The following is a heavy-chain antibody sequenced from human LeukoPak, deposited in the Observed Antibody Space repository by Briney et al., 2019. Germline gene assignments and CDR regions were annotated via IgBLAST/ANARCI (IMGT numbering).Heavy chain of an antibody. V-gene: IGHV3-23*01. CDR1: GFTFTYYW. D-gene: IGHD6-19*01. J-gene: IGHJ4*02. Sequence: GGSLRLSCAASGFTFTYYWMHWVRQAPGKGLEWVSAISGSDGYTYYADSVKGRFTISRDNSKNTLYLQMNSLRAEDTAVYFCANWYSTGWFAFDYWGQGTLVTVSS. CDR3: ANWYSTGWFAFDY. CDR2: ISGSDGYT.